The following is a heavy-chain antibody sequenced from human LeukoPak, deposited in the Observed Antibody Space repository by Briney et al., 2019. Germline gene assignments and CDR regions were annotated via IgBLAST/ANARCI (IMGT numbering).Heavy chain of an antibody. CDR3: AREAAVAGPPYFDY. Sequence: GASVKVSCQASGYTFTGHHMYWVRQAPGQGLAWMAWINPPSGYTNYAQKFQGRVTLTRDTSIDTVYMELSRLTYDDTAVYYCAREAAVAGPPYFDYWGQGTLVTVSS. CDR1: GYTFTGHH. V-gene: IGHV1-2*02. CDR2: INPPSGYT. J-gene: IGHJ4*02. D-gene: IGHD6-19*01.